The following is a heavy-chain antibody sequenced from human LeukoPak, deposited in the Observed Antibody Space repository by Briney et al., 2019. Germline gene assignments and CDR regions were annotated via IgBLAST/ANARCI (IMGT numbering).Heavy chain of an antibody. CDR1: GFTVSSNY. Sequence: GGSLRLSCAASGFTVSSNYMSWVRQAPGKGLEWVSTMSGDATSTYYADSVKSRFTISRDNSKNTLYLQMNSLRAEDTAVYYCAKRTSGSSWYSSDYWGQGTLVTVSS. CDR3: AKRTSGSSWYSSDY. J-gene: IGHJ4*02. V-gene: IGHV3-23*01. CDR2: MSGDATST. D-gene: IGHD6-13*01.